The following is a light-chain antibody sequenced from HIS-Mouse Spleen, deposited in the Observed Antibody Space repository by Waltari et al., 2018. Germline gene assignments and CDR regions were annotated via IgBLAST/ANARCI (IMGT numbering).Light chain of an antibody. CDR2: DVS. CDR1: SSDVGGYNY. J-gene: IGLJ1*01. Sequence: QSALPQPASVSGSPGQSIPISCPGTSSDVGGYNYVSWYQQHPGKAPKLMIYDVSNRPSGVSNRFSGSKSGNTASLTISGLQAEDEADYYCSSYTSSSTPYVFGTGTKVTVL. V-gene: IGLV2-14*03. CDR3: SSYTSSSTPYV.